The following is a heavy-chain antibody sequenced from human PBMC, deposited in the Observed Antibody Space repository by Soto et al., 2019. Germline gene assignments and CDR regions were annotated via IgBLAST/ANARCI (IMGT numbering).Heavy chain of an antibody. Sequence: QVQLVQSGAEEKKPGASVKVSCKASGYTFISYAMHWVRQAPGQRLEWMGWINAGNCNIKYSQEYQGRVTVTRDTSASTAYMELGSLRSEDTAVYYCARGLYGYYYNAYFDYWGQGTLVTVSS. D-gene: IGHD3-22*01. CDR3: ARGLYGYYYNAYFDY. CDR1: GYTFISYA. V-gene: IGHV1-3*05. CDR2: INAGNCNI. J-gene: IGHJ4*02.